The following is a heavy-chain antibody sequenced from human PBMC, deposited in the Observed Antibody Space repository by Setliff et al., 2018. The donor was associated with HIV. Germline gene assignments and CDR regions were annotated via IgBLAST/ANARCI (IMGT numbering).Heavy chain of an antibody. V-gene: IGHV4-34*01. J-gene: IGHJ6*03. Sequence: SETLSLTCAVYGGSFSGYYWSWIRQPPGKGLEWIGEINHDRTTNYNPSLKSRVTISVDTSKNQFSLTLNSVTAADTAVYYCARGSRQLTIFGVVFKTNYYFMDVWCKGTAVTVSS. D-gene: IGHD3-3*01. CDR1: GGSFSGYY. CDR3: ARGSRQLTIFGVVFKTNYYFMDV. CDR2: INHDRTT.